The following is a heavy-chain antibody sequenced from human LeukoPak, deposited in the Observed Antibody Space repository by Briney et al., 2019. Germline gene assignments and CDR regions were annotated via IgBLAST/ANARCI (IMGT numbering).Heavy chain of an antibody. J-gene: IGHJ4*02. CDR3: ARVAYSASHFDF. V-gene: IGHV3-7*05. CDR1: GFTFSSYW. Sequence: GGALRLSCAASGFTFSSYWMSWVRQAPGKGLEWVANINQDGGDKYYVDSVKGRFTISRDNAKNPLYLQMNGLRAEDTAAYYCARVAYSASHFDFWGQGTRVTVS. D-gene: IGHD1-26*01. CDR2: INQDGGDK.